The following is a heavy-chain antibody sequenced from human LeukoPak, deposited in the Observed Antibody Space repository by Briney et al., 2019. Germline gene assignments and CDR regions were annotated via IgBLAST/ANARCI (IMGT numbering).Heavy chain of an antibody. Sequence: KPGGSLRLSCAASGFTFSDYYMSWIRQAPGKGLEWVSYISSSSSYTNYADSVKGRFTISRDNAKNSLYLQMNSMRADDTAVYFCARDREGSSWFDFWGQGTLVTVSS. J-gene: IGHJ5*01. CDR2: ISSSSSYT. V-gene: IGHV3-11*06. D-gene: IGHD6-13*01. CDR1: GFTFSDYY. CDR3: ARDREGSSWFDF.